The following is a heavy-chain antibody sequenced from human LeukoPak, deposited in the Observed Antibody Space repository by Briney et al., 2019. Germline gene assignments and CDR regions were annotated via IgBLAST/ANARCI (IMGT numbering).Heavy chain of an antibody. V-gene: IGHV3-30-3*01. J-gene: IGHJ4*02. CDR1: GFTFSSYA. CDR3: ATHSDDYGDYPGIY. Sequence: PGGSLRLSCAASGFTFSSYAMPWVRQAPGKGLEWVAVISYDGSNKYYADSVKGRFTISRDNSKNTLYLQMNSLRAEDTAVYYCATHSDDYGDYPGIYWGQGTLVTVSS. CDR2: ISYDGSNK. D-gene: IGHD4-17*01.